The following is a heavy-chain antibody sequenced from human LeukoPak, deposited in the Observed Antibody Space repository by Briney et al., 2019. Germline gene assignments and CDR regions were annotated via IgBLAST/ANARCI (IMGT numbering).Heavy chain of an antibody. CDR1: GGSISSGGYY. D-gene: IGHD3-22*01. CDR2: IYHSGST. CDR3: ARVVVVFFFDP. J-gene: IGHJ5*02. Sequence: SETLSLTCTVSGGSISSGGYYWSWIRQPPGKGLEWIGYIYHSGSTYYNPSLKSRVTISVDRSKNQFSLKLSSVTAADTAVYYCARVVVVFFFDPWSQGTLVTVSS. V-gene: IGHV4-30-2*01.